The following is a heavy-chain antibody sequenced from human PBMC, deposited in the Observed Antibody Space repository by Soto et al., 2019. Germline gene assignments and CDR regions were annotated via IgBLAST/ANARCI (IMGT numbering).Heavy chain of an antibody. D-gene: IGHD6-6*01. CDR1: GYRFTSYW. CDR3: ARAASIAAYKIYYGMDV. CDR2: IYPGDSDT. J-gene: IGHJ6*02. Sequence: GESLKISCKGSGYRFTSYWIGWVRQMPGKGLEWMGIIYPGDSDTRYSPSFQGQVTISADKSISTAYLQWSSLKASDTAMYYCARAASIAAYKIYYGMDVWAQGTTVTVSS. V-gene: IGHV5-51*01.